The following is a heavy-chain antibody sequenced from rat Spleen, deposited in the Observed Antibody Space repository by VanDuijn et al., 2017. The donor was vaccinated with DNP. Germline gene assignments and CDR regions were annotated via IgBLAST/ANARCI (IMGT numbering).Heavy chain of an antibody. CDR1: VYSITSNY. CDR3: ARSGGNYVMDA. D-gene: IGHD4-3*01. J-gene: IGHJ4*01. Sequence: EVQLQESGPGLVKPSQSLSLTCSVTVYSITSNYWGWIRKFPGNKMEWMGYISYSGSTSYNPSLKSRISITRDTSKNQFFLQLNSVTTEDTATYYCARSGGNYVMDAWGQGASVTVSS. CDR2: ISYSGST. V-gene: IGHV3-1*01.